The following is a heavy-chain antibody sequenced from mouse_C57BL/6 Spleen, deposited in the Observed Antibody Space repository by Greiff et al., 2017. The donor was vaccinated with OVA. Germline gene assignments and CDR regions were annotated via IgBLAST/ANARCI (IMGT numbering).Heavy chain of an antibody. CDR2: IDPETGGT. D-gene: IGHD1-1*01. CDR3: TRGGYYGSSYDDY. V-gene: IGHV1-15*01. CDR1: GYTFTDYE. J-gene: IGHJ2*01. Sequence: QVHVKQSGAELVRPGASVTLSCKASGYTFTDYEMHWVKQTPVHGLEWIGAIDPETGGTAYNQKFKGKAILTADKSSSTAYMGLRSLTAEDSAVYYCTRGGYYGSSYDDYWGQGTTLTVSS.